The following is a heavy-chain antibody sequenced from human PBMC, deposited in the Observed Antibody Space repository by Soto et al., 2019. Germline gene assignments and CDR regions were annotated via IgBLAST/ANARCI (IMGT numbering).Heavy chain of an antibody. V-gene: IGHV1-2*04. CDR2: INPNSGGT. J-gene: IGHJ3*02. Sequence: ASVKVSCKASGYTFTGYYMHWVRQAPGQGLEWMGWINPNSGGTNYAQKFQGWVTMTRDTSISTAYMELSRLRSDDTAVYHCARSRSFFSDPTKAFDIWGQGTMVTVSS. D-gene: IGHD3-3*01. CDR1: GYTFTGYY. CDR3: ARSRSFFSDPTKAFDI.